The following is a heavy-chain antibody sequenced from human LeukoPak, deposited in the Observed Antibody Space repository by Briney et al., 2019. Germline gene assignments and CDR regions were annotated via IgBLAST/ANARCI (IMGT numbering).Heavy chain of an antibody. D-gene: IGHD3-22*01. Sequence: GGSLRLSCAASGFTFSSYGMHWVRQAPGKGLEWVAVISYDGSNKYYADSVRGRFTISRDNSKNTLYLQMNSLRAEDTAVYYCTTAGGRYYDSSGYYLYWGQGTLVTVSS. V-gene: IGHV3-30*03. CDR1: GFTFSSYG. J-gene: IGHJ4*02. CDR3: TTAGGRYYDSSGYYLY. CDR2: ISYDGSNK.